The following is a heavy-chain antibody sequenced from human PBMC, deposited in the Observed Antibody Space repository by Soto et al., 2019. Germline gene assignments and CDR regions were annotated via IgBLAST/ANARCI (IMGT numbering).Heavy chain of an antibody. CDR3: ARHDTVTTNGGPLCYYYYGMDV. J-gene: IGHJ6*02. CDR1: GYSFTSYW. V-gene: IGHV5-10-1*01. CDR2: IDPSDSYT. D-gene: IGHD4-17*01. Sequence: PGEALKISCKGSGYSFTSYWIGWARQMPGKGLEWMGRIDPSDSYTNYSPSFQGHVTISADKSISTAYLQWSSLQASDTAMYYYARHDTVTTNGGPLCYYYYGMDVWGQGTTVTVSS.